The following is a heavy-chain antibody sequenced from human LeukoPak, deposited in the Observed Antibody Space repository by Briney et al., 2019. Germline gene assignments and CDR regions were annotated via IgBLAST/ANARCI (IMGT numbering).Heavy chain of an antibody. Sequence: GGSLRLSCAASGFTFSNYWMHWVRQAPGKGLVWVSRINSDGINTSHADSVKGRFTISRDNAKNTLNLQMNSLGAEDTAVYYCARDLGQYYDTSDNWFDPWGQGTLVTVSS. V-gene: IGHV3-74*01. J-gene: IGHJ5*02. CDR2: INSDGINT. CDR1: GFTFSNYW. D-gene: IGHD3-22*01. CDR3: ARDLGQYYDTSDNWFDP.